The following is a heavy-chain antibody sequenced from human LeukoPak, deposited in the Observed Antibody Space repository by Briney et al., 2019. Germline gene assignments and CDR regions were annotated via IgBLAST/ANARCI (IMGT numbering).Heavy chain of an antibody. CDR2: INPNSGGT. V-gene: IGHV1-2*02. CDR1: GYTFTGYY. CDR3: ARVERSGYCSGGSCHDFDP. Sequence: ASVKVSCKASGYTFTGYYMHWVRQAPGQGLEWMGWINPNSGGTNYAQKFQGRVTMTRDTSISTAYMELSRLRSDDTAVYYCARVERSGYCSGGSCHDFDPWGQGTLVTVSS. J-gene: IGHJ5*02. D-gene: IGHD2-15*01.